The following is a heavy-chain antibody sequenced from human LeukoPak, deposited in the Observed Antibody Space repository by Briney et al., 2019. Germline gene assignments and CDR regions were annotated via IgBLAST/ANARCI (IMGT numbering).Heavy chain of an antibody. J-gene: IGHJ6*03. V-gene: IGHV4-39*01. CDR2: IFYTGST. Sequence: SETLSLTCTVSGGSISSSSYYWGWIRQPPGKGLAWIGSIFYTGSTYYNPSLKSRVSISVDTSKNQFSLKVSSVTAADTAVYYCARLHYGGNYGYYYYYMDVWGKGTTVTISS. CDR3: ARLHYGGNYGYYYYYMDV. CDR1: GGSISSSSYY. D-gene: IGHD4-23*01.